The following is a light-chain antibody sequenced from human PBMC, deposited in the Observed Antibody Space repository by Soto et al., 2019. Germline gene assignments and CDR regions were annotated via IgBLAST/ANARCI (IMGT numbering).Light chain of an antibody. Sequence: DIVMTQSPDSLVVSLGERATINCKSSRTVLYNSNNKNYLAWYQQKPGQPPKLLIYWASTREAGVPERFSGSGSGTDFTLTINNLQAEDVAVYYCQQCYSVPYTFGQGTKLEIK. CDR1: RTVLYNSNNKNY. CDR2: WAS. J-gene: IGKJ2*01. CDR3: QQCYSVPYT. V-gene: IGKV4-1*01.